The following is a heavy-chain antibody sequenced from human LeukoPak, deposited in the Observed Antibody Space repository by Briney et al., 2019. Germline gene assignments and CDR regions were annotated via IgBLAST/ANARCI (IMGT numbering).Heavy chain of an antibody. Sequence: GGSLRLSCAASGFTFSNYWMSWVRQAPGKGLEWVANIKQDGSEKYYVDSVKGRFTISRDNAKNSVYLQMNSLRAEDTAVYYCARDFEGNYYYYMDVWGKGTTVTVSS. CDR2: IKQDGSEK. CDR1: GFTFSNYW. J-gene: IGHJ6*03. V-gene: IGHV3-7*01. CDR3: ARDFEGNYYYYMDV.